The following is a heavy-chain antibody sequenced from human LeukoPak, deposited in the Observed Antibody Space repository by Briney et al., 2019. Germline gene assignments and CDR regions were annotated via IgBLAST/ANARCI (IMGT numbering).Heavy chain of an antibody. D-gene: IGHD6-25*01. CDR2: ISGGGDYI. J-gene: IGHJ4*02. V-gene: IGHV3-23*01. CDR3: AKNWREDVAAYEY. Sequence: PGGSLRLSCAASGFTFSSYAMTWVRQAPGKGLEWISAISGGGDYIYHADSVEGRFSTSRDNSKNTVYLQMNNLRADDTALYYCAKNWREDVAAYEYWGQGTHVTVSS. CDR1: GFTFSSYA.